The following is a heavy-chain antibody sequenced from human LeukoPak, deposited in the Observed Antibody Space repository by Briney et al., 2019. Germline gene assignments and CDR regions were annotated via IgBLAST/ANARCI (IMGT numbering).Heavy chain of an antibody. J-gene: IGHJ1*01. Sequence: AGGSLRLSCAASGFTFGTYAMHWLRQAPGKGLEWVAIIWYDGSNKDYADSVKGRFTISRDNSMNMLFLQMNSLRVEDTAVYYCATNPTRLGGTPSEYTHHWGQGTLVTVSS. V-gene: IGHV3-33*01. D-gene: IGHD1-26*01. CDR2: IWYDGSNK. CDR3: ATNPTRLGGTPSEYTHH. CDR1: GFTFGTYA.